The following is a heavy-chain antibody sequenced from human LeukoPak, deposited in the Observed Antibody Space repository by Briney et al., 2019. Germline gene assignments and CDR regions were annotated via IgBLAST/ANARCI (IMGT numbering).Heavy chain of an antibody. J-gene: IGHJ4*02. V-gene: IGHV5-51*01. CDR3: ARRGISPYREFDY. D-gene: IGHD1-26*01. CDR2: IYPGDSDT. CDR1: GYSFTSYW. Sequence: GESLKISCKGSGYSFTSYWIGWVRLLPGKGMEWMGIIYPGDSDTKYSPSFQGQVTISADKSISTAYLQWSSLKASDTAMYYCARRGISPYREFDYWGQGTLVTVSS.